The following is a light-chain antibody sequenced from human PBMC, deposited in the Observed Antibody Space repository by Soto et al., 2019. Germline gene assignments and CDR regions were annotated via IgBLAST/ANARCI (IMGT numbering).Light chain of an antibody. J-gene: IGLJ3*02. CDR1: SSDVGGYNY. Sequence: QSALTQPPSASGSPGQSVTISCTGTSSDVGGYNYVSWYQHHPGKAPKVMVYEVTKRPSGVPDRFSGSKSANTASLTVSGLQAEDEADYYCSSYAGSNNLVFGGGTKLTVL. CDR2: EVT. CDR3: SSYAGSNNLV. V-gene: IGLV2-8*01.